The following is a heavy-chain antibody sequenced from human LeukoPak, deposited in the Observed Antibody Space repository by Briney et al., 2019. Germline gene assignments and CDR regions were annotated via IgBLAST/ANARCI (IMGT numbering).Heavy chain of an antibody. CDR3: ARDNMVTGYYYMDA. Sequence: GASVKVSCKASGGTFSSYAISWVRQAPGQGLEWMGGIIPIFGTANYAQKFQGRVTITADESTSTAYMELSSLRSEDTAVYYCARDNMVTGYYYMDAWGKGTTVTVSS. D-gene: IGHD3-10*01. CDR2: IIPIFGTA. CDR1: GGTFSSYA. J-gene: IGHJ6*03. V-gene: IGHV1-69*13.